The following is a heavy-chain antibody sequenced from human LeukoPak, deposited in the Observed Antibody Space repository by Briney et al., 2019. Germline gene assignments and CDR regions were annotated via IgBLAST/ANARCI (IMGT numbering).Heavy chain of an antibody. V-gene: IGHV3-53*05. CDR2: IYSGGST. J-gene: IGHJ4*02. CDR1: GFTVSSNY. D-gene: IGHD6-19*01. Sequence: GGSLRLSCAASGFTVSSNYMSWVRQAPGKGLEWVSVIYSGGSTYYADSVKGRFIISRDNSKNTLYLQMNNLRADDTGVYYCTSPLGGAVAGSSFFDYWGQGTLVTVSS. CDR3: TSPLGGAVAGSSFFDY.